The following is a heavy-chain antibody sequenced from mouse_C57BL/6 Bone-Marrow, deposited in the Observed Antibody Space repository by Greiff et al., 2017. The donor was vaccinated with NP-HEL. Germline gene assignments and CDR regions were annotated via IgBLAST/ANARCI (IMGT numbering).Heavy chain of an antibody. CDR3: AREGTGNYYAMDY. CDR1: GFTFSSYG. Sequence: DVQLQESGGDLVKPGGSLKLSCAASGFTFSSYGMSWVRQTPDKRLEWVATISSGGSYTYYPDSVKGRFTISRDNAKNTLYLQMSSLKSEDTAMYYCAREGTGNYYAMDYWGQGTSVTVSS. J-gene: IGHJ4*01. V-gene: IGHV5-6*01. CDR2: ISSGGSYT. D-gene: IGHD4-1*01.